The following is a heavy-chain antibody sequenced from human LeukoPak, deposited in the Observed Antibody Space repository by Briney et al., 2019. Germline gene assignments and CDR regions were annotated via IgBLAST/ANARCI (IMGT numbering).Heavy chain of an antibody. Sequence: SETLSLTCTVSGGSISSYYWSWIRQPPGKGLEWIGYIYYSGSTNYNPSLKSRVTISVDTSKNQFSLKLSSVTAADTAVYYFARGRFYYDSIGYLKYLDYWAQEPWSPSPQ. CDR3: ARGRFYYDSIGYLKYLDY. J-gene: IGHJ4*01. CDR1: GGSISSYY. D-gene: IGHD3-22*01. CDR2: IYYSGST. V-gene: IGHV4-59*01.